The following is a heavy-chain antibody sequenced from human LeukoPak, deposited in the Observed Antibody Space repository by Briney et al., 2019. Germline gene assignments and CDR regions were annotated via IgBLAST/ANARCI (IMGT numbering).Heavy chain of an antibody. Sequence: ASVKVSCKASGYTFTSNDINWVRQALAQGLEWMGWLNLNSGNTGYAQKFQGRVTMTRNTSISTAYMELSSLRSEDTAVYYCARGSRVTIFGVVIKYYYYYMDVWGKGTTVTVSS. D-gene: IGHD3-3*01. CDR1: GYTFTSND. CDR3: ARGSRVTIFGVVIKYYYYYMDV. J-gene: IGHJ6*03. V-gene: IGHV1-8*01. CDR2: LNLNSGNT.